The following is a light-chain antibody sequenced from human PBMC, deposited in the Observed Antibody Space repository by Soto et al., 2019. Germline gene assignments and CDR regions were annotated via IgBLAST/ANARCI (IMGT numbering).Light chain of an antibody. V-gene: IGKV1-6*01. CDR1: QDIRSD. J-gene: IGKJ1*01. CDR3: LQDHTYPWT. Sequence: IQVTHSPSSVSASVGDRVTISCRASQDIRSDLCWYQQEPGKAPKMLIFAASNSQSGVPSRFSGNASGTTFTLTISSIQPEDVATYYCLQDHTYPWTFGQGTKVDIK. CDR2: AAS.